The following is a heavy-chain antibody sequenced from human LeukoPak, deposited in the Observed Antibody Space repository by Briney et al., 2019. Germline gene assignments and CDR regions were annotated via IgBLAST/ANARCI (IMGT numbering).Heavy chain of an antibody. V-gene: IGHV3-30*02. CDR1: GFTFSSYG. J-gene: IGHJ4*02. Sequence: PGGSLRLSCAASGFTFSSYGMHWVRQAPGKGLVWVAFIRYDGSDKYYADSVKGRFTISRDNSKNTLYLQMNSLRAEDTAPYYCAKYSSGWYPQLDYWGQGTLVTVSS. CDR2: IRYDGSDK. D-gene: IGHD6-19*01. CDR3: AKYSSGWYPQLDY.